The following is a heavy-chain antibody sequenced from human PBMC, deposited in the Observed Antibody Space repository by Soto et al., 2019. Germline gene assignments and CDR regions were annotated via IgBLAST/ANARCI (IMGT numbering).Heavy chain of an antibody. CDR1: GFTFNHYG. Sequence: GGSLRLSCAASGFTFNHYGMAWVRQAPGKGLEWVSVISGSGGTTYYADSVKGRFTISRDNSKSTVYLQMNSLRVEDTALYSCAKVIVLGASIIEFWGPGTLVTVSS. CDR2: ISGSGGTT. CDR3: AKVIVLGASIIEF. J-gene: IGHJ4*02. D-gene: IGHD5-12*01. V-gene: IGHV3-23*01.